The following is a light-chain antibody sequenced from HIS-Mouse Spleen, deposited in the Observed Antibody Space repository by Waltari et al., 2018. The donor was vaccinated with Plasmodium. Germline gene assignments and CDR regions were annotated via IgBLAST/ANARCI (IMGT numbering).Light chain of an antibody. CDR1: ALPKKY. CDR2: EDS. Sequence: SYELTQPPSVSVSPGQTARITCSGDALPKKYAYWYQQKSGPAPVLVLYEDSKRPSGIPGRFSGSSSGTMATLTISGAQVEDEADYYCYSTDSSGNHRVFGGGTKLTVL. J-gene: IGLJ3*02. CDR3: YSTDSSGNHRV. V-gene: IGLV3-10*01.